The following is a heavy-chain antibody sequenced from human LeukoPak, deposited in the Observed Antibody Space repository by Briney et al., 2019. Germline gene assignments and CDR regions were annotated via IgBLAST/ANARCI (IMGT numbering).Heavy chain of an antibody. D-gene: IGHD2/OR15-2a*01. CDR2: ISTSSTYI. CDR3: ATVPGSTIGRGYYMDV. V-gene: IGHV3-21*01. CDR1: GFTFSTYT. J-gene: IGHJ6*03. Sequence: GGSLRLSCAASGFTFSTYTMNWVRQAPGKGLEWVSSISTSSTYIYYADSVKGRFTISRDNAKNSLYLQMNSLRAEDTAVYYCATVPGSTIGRGYYMDVWGKGTTVTVSS.